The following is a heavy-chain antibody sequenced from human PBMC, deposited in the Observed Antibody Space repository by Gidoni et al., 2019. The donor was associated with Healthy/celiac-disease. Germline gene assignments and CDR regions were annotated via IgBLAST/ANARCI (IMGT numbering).Heavy chain of an antibody. Sequence: QVRLVESGGGVDQPGRSLRPSCDASGSTCSRHGMHWVRQAPGKGLEWVSVIWYDGSNKYYADSVQGRFTISRDHSKNTLYLQMNSLRAEDTAVYYCAREMHNDYGDFCFAYWGQGTLVTVSS. J-gene: IGHJ4*02. CDR3: AREMHNDYGDFCFAY. V-gene: IGHV3-33*01. CDR2: IWYDGSNK. D-gene: IGHD4-17*01. CDR1: GSTCSRHG.